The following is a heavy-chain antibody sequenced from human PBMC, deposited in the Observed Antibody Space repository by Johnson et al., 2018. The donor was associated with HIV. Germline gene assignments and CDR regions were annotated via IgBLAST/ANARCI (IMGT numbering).Heavy chain of an antibody. D-gene: IGHD5-24*01. CDR1: GFTVSSYY. J-gene: IGHJ3*02. Sequence: VQLVESGGGLVQPGGSLRLSCAASGFTVSSYYMSWVRQAPGKGLEWVSVLFSGGNTYYADSVKGRFTISRYNSKNTLYLQMNSLRAEDTAVYYCARACRDGYTCDAFDIWGQGTMVTVSS. CDR3: ARACRDGYTCDAFDI. V-gene: IGHV3-66*01. CDR2: LFSGGNT.